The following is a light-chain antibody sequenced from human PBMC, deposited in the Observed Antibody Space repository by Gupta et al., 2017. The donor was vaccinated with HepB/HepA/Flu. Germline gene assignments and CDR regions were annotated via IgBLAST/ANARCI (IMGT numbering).Light chain of an antibody. Sequence: AIQMTQFTSSLSASVGDRVTITCRASQGIRNNLGWYQQRPGKAPKLLIYAASRLHSGVPSRFSGSGSGTDFTLTISILQPEDFATYYCRQDDNYPWTFGQGTKLELK. CDR3: RQDDNYPWT. CDR1: QGIRNN. CDR2: AAS. J-gene: IGKJ1*01. V-gene: IGKV1-6*01.